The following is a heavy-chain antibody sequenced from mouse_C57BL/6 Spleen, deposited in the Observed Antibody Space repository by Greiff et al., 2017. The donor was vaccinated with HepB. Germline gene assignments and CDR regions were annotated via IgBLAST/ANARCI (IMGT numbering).Heavy chain of an antibody. CDR1: GYTFTSYG. CDR2: IYPRSGNT. CDR3: ARWGDDYAMDY. J-gene: IGHJ4*01. V-gene: IGHV1-81*01. D-gene: IGHD3-3*01. Sequence: VQRVESGAELARPGASVKLSCKASGYTFTSYGISWVKQRTGQGLEWIGEIYPRSGNTYYNEKFKGKATLTADKSSSTAYMELRSLTSEDSAVYFCARWGDDYAMDYWGQGTSVTVSS.